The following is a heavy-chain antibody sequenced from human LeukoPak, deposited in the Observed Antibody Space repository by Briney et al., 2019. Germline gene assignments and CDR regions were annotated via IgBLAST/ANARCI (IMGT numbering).Heavy chain of an antibody. D-gene: IGHD2-15*01. J-gene: IGHJ4*02. CDR2: ISGSGGST. V-gene: IGHV3-23*01. Sequence: GGSLRLSCAASGFTVSSNYMSWVRQAPGKGLEWVSVISGSGGSTYYADSVKGRFTISRDNSKNTLYLQMNSLRAEDTAVYYCAKDPYGLVVVVAVSYFDYWGQGTLVTVSS. CDR1: GFTVSSNY. CDR3: AKDPYGLVVVVAVSYFDY.